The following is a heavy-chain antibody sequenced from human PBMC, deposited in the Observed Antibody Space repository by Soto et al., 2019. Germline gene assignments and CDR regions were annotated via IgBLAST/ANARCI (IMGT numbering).Heavy chain of an antibody. D-gene: IGHD3-22*01. CDR3: ARGRMDSSGYFFDY. J-gene: IGHJ4*02. CDR1: GGSFSCYY. V-gene: IGHV4-34*01. Sequence: PSETLSLTCAVDGGSFSCYYWSWIRQPPGKGLEWIGEINHSGSTNYNPSLKSRVTISVDTSKNQFSLKLSSVTAADTAVYYCARGRMDSSGYFFDYWGQGTLVTVSS. CDR2: INHSGST.